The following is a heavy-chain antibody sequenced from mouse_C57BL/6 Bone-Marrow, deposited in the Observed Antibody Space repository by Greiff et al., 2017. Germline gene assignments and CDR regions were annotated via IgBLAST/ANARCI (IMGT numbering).Heavy chain of an antibody. D-gene: IGHD1-1*01. CDR1: GYTFTSYW. CDR3: AIKNYGSYFDY. V-gene: IGHV1-74*01. J-gene: IGHJ2*01. Sequence: QVQLQQPGAELVKPGASVKVSCKASGYTFTSYWMHWVKQRPGKGLEWIGRIHPSDSDTNYNQKFKGKATLTVDKSSSSAYMQLSSLTSEASAVYYSAIKNYGSYFDYWGQGTTLTVSS. CDR2: IHPSDSDT.